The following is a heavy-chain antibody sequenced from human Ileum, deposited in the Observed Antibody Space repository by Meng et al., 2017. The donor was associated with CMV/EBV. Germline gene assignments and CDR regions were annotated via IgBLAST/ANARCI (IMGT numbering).Heavy chain of an antibody. V-gene: IGHV1-69*05. CDR2: IIPIFGTA. D-gene: IGHD5-18*01. CDR3: ARVKPETGDTAMVGHFDY. CDR1: GGTFSSYA. Sequence: SVKVFCKASGGTFSSYAISWVRQAPGQGLEWMGGIIPIFGTANYAQKFQGRVTITTDESTSTAYMELSSLRSEDTAVYYCARVKPETGDTAMVGHFDYWGQGTLVTVSS. J-gene: IGHJ4*02.